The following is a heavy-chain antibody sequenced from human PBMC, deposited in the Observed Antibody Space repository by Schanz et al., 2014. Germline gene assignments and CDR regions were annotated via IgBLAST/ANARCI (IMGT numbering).Heavy chain of an antibody. CDR2: ISSSGSYI. CDR1: GFAFSAYS. J-gene: IGHJ6*02. D-gene: IGHD4-17*01. Sequence: VQLVESGGVVVQPGGSLRLSCAASGFAFSAYSMNWVRQAPGKGLEWVSSISSSGSYIYFPDSVKGRFTISRDNAKNSLYLQMNSLRAEDTAVYYCARVRAYDYGAEAHGMDVWGHGTTVTFSS. CDR3: ARVRAYDYGAEAHGMDV. V-gene: IGHV3-21*01.